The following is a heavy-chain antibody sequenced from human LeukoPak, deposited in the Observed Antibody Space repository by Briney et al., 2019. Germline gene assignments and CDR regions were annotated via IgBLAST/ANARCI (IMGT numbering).Heavy chain of an antibody. J-gene: IGHJ6*02. CDR1: GGTFSSYA. V-gene: IGHV1-69*13. CDR3: AGEVGDIAVARNYYYYGMDV. Sequence: ASVTVSCTASGGTFSSYAISWVRQAPGQGLEWMGGIIPIFGTANYAQKFQGRVTITADESTSTAYMELSSLRSEDTAVYYCAGEVGDIAVARNYYYYGMDVWGQGTTVTVSS. CDR2: IIPIFGTA. D-gene: IGHD6-19*01.